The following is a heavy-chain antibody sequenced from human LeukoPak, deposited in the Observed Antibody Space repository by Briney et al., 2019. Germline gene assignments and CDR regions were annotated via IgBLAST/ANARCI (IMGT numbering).Heavy chain of an antibody. CDR2: IYHSGST. Sequence: PSETLSLTCTVSGYSISSGYYWGWIRQPPGKGLEWIGSIYHSGSTYYNPSLKSRVTISVDTSKNQFSLKLSSMTAADTAVYYCARDVGRTAMTGGFDYWGQGTLVTVSS. CDR3: ARDVGRTAMTGGFDY. D-gene: IGHD5-18*01. CDR1: GYSISSGYY. V-gene: IGHV4-38-2*02. J-gene: IGHJ4*02.